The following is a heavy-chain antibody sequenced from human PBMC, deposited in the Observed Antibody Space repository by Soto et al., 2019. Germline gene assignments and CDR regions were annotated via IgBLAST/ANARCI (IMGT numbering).Heavy chain of an antibody. CDR3: AKDGRLPPSVVVVAATAGYYFDY. CDR2: ISWNSGSI. V-gene: IGHV3-9*01. CDR1: GFTFDDYA. D-gene: IGHD2-15*01. J-gene: IGHJ4*02. Sequence: GGSLRLSCAASGFTFDDYAMHWVRQAPGKGLEWVSGISWNSGSIGYADSVKGRFTISRDNAKNSLYLQMNSLRAEDTALYYCAKDGRLPPSVVVVAATAGYYFDYWGQGTLVTVSS.